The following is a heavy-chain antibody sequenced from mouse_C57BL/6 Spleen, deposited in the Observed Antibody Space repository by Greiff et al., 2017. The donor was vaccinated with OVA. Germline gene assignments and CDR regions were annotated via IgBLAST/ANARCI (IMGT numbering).Heavy chain of an antibody. J-gene: IGHJ2*01. CDR2: IDPSDSYT. CDR1: GYTFTSYW. CDR3: ASDY. V-gene: IGHV1-59*01. Sequence: QVQLQQPGAELVRPGTSVKLSCKASGYTFTSYWMHWVKQRPGQGLEWIGVIDPSDSYTNYNQKFKGKATLTVDTSSSTAYMQLSSLTSEDSAVYYCASDYWGQGTTLKVSS.